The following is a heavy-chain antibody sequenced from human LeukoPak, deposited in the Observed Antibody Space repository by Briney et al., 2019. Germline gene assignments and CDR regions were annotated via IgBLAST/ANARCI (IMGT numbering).Heavy chain of an antibody. J-gene: IGHJ4*02. Sequence: PGGSLRLSCAASGITLSTYWMSWVRQAPGKGLEWVAVISYDGSNKYYVDSVKGRFTISRDNSKNTLYLQMNSLRTEDTAVYYCARREGGTTLDYWGQGTLVTVSS. CDR2: ISYDGSNK. CDR3: ARREGGTTLDY. V-gene: IGHV3-30*03. D-gene: IGHD1-26*01. CDR1: GITLSTYW.